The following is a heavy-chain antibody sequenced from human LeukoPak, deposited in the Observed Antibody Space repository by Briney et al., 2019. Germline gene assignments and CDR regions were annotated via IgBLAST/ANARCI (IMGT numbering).Heavy chain of an antibody. Sequence: SETLSLTCTVSGGSISNYYWGWIRQPPGEGLEWIGSIYYSGSTYYNSSLQSRVTISVHMSNNQFALKLSSMTAADTAVYYCARSRFYYYGSEDYWGQGTLVTVSS. CDR3: ARSRFYYYGSEDY. CDR2: IYYSGST. D-gene: IGHD3-10*01. CDR1: GGSISNYY. V-gene: IGHV4-39*06. J-gene: IGHJ4*02.